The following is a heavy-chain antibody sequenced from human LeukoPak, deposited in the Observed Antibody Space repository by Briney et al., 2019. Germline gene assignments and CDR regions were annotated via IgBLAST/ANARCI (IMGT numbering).Heavy chain of an antibody. CDR2: IYHSGST. D-gene: IGHD6-13*01. CDR1: GGSISSGGYS. J-gene: IGHJ4*02. CDR3: ARGSGYSSSWSTLYYFDY. V-gene: IGHV4-30-2*01. Sequence: TLSLTCAVSGGSISSGGYSWSWIRQPPGKGLEWIGYIYHSGSTYYNPSLKSRVAISVDRSKNQFSLKLSSVTAADTAVYYCARGSGYSSSWSTLYYFDYWGQGTLVTVSS.